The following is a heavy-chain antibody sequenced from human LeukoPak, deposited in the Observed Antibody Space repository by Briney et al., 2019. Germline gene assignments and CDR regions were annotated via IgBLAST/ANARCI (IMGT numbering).Heavy chain of an antibody. CDR2: ISAYNGNT. Sequence: ASVKVSCKASGYTFTSCGISWVRQAPGQGLEWMGWISAYNGNTNYAQKLQGRVTMTTDTSTSTAYMGLRSLRSDDTAVYYCARGPYCSGGTCYSQYFDYWGQGTLVTVSS. CDR1: GYTFTSCG. V-gene: IGHV1-18*01. J-gene: IGHJ4*02. CDR3: ARGPYCSGGTCYSQYFDY. D-gene: IGHD2-15*01.